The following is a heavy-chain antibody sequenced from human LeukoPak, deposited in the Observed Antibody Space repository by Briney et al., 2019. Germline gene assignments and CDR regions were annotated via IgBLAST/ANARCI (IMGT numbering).Heavy chain of an antibody. CDR1: GYTFTSYY. V-gene: IGHV1-46*01. CDR3: ATGEGSDYGQDY. CDR2: INPSGGST. Sequence: ASVKVSCKASGYTFTSYYMHWVRQAPRQGLEWMGIINPSGGSTNYAQKFQGRVTMTRDTSTSTVYMEVSSLRSEDTAVYYCATGEGSDYGQDYWGQGTLVTVSS. J-gene: IGHJ4*02. D-gene: IGHD1-26*01.